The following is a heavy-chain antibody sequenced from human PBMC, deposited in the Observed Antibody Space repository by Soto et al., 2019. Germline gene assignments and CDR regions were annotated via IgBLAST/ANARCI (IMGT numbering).Heavy chain of an antibody. J-gene: IGHJ3*02. CDR2: IYYSGST. CDR1: GGSISSYY. D-gene: IGHD6-19*01. CDR3: ARLGRTVAYDASDI. Sequence: SETLSLTCTVSGGSISSYYWSWIRQPPGKGLEWIGYIYYSGSTNYNPSLKSRVTISVDTSKNQFSLKLSSVTAADTAVYYCARLGRTVAYDASDIWGQGTMVTVSS. V-gene: IGHV4-59*01.